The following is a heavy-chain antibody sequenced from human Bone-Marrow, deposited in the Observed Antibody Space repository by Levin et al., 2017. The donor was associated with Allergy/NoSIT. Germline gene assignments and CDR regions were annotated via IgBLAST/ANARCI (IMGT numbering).Heavy chain of an antibody. J-gene: IGHJ4*01. CDR1: GFSFSTYG. CDR3: ARDRGSYGALDY. V-gene: IGHV3-33*01. CDR2: IWHDGSKR. D-gene: IGHD3-10*01. Sequence: HPGGSLRLSCAASGFSFSTYGMHWVRQAPGKGLEWVAIIWHDGSKRYYGDSVQGRFTISRDNSKNTLYLQMNRLRVDDTALYSCARDRGSYGALDYWGLGSLVTVSS.